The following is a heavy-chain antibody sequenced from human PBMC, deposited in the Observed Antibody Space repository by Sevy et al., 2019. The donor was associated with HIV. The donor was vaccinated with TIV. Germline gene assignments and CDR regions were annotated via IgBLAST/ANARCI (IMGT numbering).Heavy chain of an antibody. CDR3: ARERTYLFDY. CDR2: IWFDGSNI. V-gene: IGHV3-33*01. Sequence: GGSLRLSCVASGFTFGSYGMLWVRQAPVKGLEWVADIWFDGSNIHYTDSVRGRFTISRDNSKNTLSLHMSSLRVEDTAVYYCARERTYLFDYCGQGTLVTVSS. CDR1: GFTFGSYG. J-gene: IGHJ4*02.